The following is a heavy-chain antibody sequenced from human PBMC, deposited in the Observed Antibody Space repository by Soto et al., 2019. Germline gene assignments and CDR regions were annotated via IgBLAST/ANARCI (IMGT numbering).Heavy chain of an antibody. Sequence: NPSETLSLTCTVSGGSISSGGYYWSWIRQHPGKGLEWIGYIYYSGSTYYNPSLKSRVTISVDTSKNQFSLKLNSVTAADTAVYYCASSISYYYDNSGPPAGGYLDYWGQGTLVTVSS. CDR2: IYYSGST. CDR3: ASSISYYYDNSGPPAGGYLDY. D-gene: IGHD3-22*01. CDR1: GGSISSGGYY. V-gene: IGHV4-31*03. J-gene: IGHJ4*02.